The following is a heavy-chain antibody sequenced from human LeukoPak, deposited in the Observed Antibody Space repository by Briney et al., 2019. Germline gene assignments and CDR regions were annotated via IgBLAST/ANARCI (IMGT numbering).Heavy chain of an antibody. Sequence: ASVKVSCKASGYTFTCYYMHWVRQAPGQGREWMGWINPNSVGTNYAQKFQGRVTMTRDTSISTAYMDLSRLRSDDTDVYYCARDDPLDYWGQGTLVTVSS. CDR3: ARDDPLDY. J-gene: IGHJ4*02. V-gene: IGHV1-2*02. CDR2: INPNSVGT. CDR1: GYTFTCYY.